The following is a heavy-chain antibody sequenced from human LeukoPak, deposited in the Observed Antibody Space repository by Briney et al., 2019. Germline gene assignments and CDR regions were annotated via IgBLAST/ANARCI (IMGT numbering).Heavy chain of an antibody. V-gene: IGHV3-11*06. CDR1: GFTFSDYY. CDR3: ARESPGTTVFDY. Sequence: GGSLRLSCAASGFTFSDYYMSWIRQAPGKGLQWVSSISSSSDYIYYADSVKGRFTISRDNAKNSLYLQMNSLRAEDTAVYYCARESPGTTVFDYWGQGTLVTVSS. D-gene: IGHD1-1*01. CDR2: ISSSSDYI. J-gene: IGHJ4*02.